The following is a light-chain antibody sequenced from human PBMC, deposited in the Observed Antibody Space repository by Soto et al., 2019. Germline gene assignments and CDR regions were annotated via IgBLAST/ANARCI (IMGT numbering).Light chain of an antibody. J-gene: IGKJ1*01. CDR1: QSVGNNY. Sequence: VLTQSPGTLSLSPGERATLSCRASQSVGNNYLAWYQQKPGQAPRLLIYGASSRATGIPDRFSGSGSGTDFTLTITRLEPEDFAVYSCQQYGSSGSTFGQGTKV. V-gene: IGKV3-20*01. CDR2: GAS. CDR3: QQYGSSGST.